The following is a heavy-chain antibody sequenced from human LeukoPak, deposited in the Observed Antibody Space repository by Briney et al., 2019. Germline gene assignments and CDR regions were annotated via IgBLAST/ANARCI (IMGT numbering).Heavy chain of an antibody. CDR3: ARFRLLWFGELYDAFDI. Sequence: SETLSLTCAVYGGSFSGYYWSWIRQPPGKGLEWIGEINHSGSTNYNPPLKSRVTISVDTSKNQFSLKLSSVTAADTAVYYCARFRLLWFGELYDAFDIWGQGKMVTVSS. CDR1: GGSFSGYY. CDR2: INHSGST. D-gene: IGHD3-10*01. J-gene: IGHJ3*02. V-gene: IGHV4-34*01.